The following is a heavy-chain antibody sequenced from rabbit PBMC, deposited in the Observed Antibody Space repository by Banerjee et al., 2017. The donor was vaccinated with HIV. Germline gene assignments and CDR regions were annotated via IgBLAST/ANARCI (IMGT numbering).Heavy chain of an antibody. CDR1: GFSFSSGSW. CDR2: IYTSSGNA. D-gene: IGHD2-1*01. J-gene: IGHJ4*01. V-gene: IGHV1S45*01. CDR3: ARDDYGDYAFNL. Sequence: QEQLVESGGALVQPEGSLTPPCPASGFSFSSGSWICWVRQAPGKGLEWIGCIYTSSGNAAYASWAKGRFTISKTSNTVDLKMTSLTAADTATYFCARDDYGDYAFNLWGQGTLVTVS.